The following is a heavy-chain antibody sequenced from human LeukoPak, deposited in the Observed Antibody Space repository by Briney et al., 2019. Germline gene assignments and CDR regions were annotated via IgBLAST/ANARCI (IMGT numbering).Heavy chain of an antibody. CDR3: ARERGYSYGSDAFDI. Sequence: AASVKVSCEASGGTFSSYAISWVRQAPGQGLEWMGGIIPIFGTANYAQKFQGRVTITTDESTSTAYMELSSLRSEDTAVYYCARERGYSYGSDAFDIWGQGTMVTVSS. V-gene: IGHV1-69*05. CDR1: GGTFSSYA. D-gene: IGHD5-18*01. J-gene: IGHJ3*02. CDR2: IIPIFGTA.